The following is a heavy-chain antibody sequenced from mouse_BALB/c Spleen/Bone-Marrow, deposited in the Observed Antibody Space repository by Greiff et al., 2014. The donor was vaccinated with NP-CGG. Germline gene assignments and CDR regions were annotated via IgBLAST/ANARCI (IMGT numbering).Heavy chain of an antibody. CDR2: INDGGSYT. CDR1: GFTFSDYY. Sequence: DVKLVESGGGLVKPGGSPKLSCAVSGFTFSDYYMYWVRQNPEKRLEWVATINDGGSYTYYPDSVKGRFTISRDNAKNNLYLQMSSLKSEDTAMYYCARDGNFAMDYWGQGTSVTVSS. J-gene: IGHJ4*01. V-gene: IGHV5-4*02. CDR3: ARDGNFAMDY. D-gene: IGHD2-1*01.